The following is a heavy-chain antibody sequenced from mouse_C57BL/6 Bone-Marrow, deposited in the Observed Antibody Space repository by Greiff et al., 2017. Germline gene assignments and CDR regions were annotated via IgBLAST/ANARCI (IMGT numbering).Heavy chain of an antibody. Sequence: EVQRVESGGGLVKPGGSLKLSCAASGFTFSDYGMHWVRQAPEKGLEWVAYISSGSSTIYYADTVKGRFTISRDDAKNTLFLQMTSLRSEDTALYCCARSVYDGYYAWYFEVWGTGTTVTVSS. J-gene: IGHJ1*03. D-gene: IGHD2-3*01. CDR3: ARSVYDGYYAWYFEV. CDR2: ISSGSSTI. V-gene: IGHV5-17*01. CDR1: GFTFSDYG.